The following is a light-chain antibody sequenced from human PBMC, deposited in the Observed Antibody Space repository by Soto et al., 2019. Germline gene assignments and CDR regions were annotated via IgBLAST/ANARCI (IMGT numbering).Light chain of an antibody. CDR2: GSS. V-gene: IGKV3-20*01. J-gene: IGKJ2*01. Sequence: EIVLTQSPGTLSLFTGERATLSCRASQSVSSSFVGWYQQKPGQAPRLRIYGSSTRATGIPDRFSGSGSGTYFTLTNTRLEPEDFSVYYCQQFGISPRTFGQGTKLE. CDR1: QSVSSSF. CDR3: QQFGISPRT.